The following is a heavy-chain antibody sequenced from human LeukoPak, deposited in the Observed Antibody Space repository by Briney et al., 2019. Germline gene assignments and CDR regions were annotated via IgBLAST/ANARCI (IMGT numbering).Heavy chain of an antibody. D-gene: IGHD2-2*01. V-gene: IGHV5-51*01. J-gene: IGHJ4*02. CDR1: GYSFTSYW. CDR2: IYPGDSDT. CDR3: ARPRGYCRSTSCYLAY. Sequence: GESLKISCKGSGYSFTSYWIGWVRQMPGKGLEWMGIIYPGDSDTRYSPSFQGQVTISADKSISTAYLQWSSLKPSDTGMYYCARPRGYCRSTSCYLAYWGQGTLVAVSS.